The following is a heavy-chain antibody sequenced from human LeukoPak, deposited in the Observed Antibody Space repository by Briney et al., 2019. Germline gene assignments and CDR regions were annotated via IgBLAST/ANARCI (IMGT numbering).Heavy chain of an antibody. Sequence: GASVKVSCKASGYTFTSYDINWVRQATGQGPEWMGWMNPNSGNTGYAQKFQGRVTMTRNTSTSTAYMELRSLRSEDTAVYYCARARNIGRSWDDLQYWGQGTLVTASS. CDR3: ARARNIGRSWDDLQY. J-gene: IGHJ4*02. CDR2: MNPNSGNT. V-gene: IGHV1-8*01. D-gene: IGHD6-13*01. CDR1: GYTFTSYD.